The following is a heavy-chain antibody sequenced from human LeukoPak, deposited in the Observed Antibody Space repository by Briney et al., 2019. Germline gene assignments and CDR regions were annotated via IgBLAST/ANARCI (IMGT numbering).Heavy chain of an antibody. Sequence: ASVKVSCKASGYTFTGYYIHWVRPAPGQGLEWMGWINPNSGDTHYPQKFQGRVTMTGDTSISTSYMDLSRLTSDDTAVYYCAREEYTSGLFDYWGQGTLVTASS. CDR3: AREEYTSGLFDY. CDR1: GYTFTGYY. J-gene: IGHJ4*02. D-gene: IGHD6-19*01. V-gene: IGHV1-2*02. CDR2: INPNSGDT.